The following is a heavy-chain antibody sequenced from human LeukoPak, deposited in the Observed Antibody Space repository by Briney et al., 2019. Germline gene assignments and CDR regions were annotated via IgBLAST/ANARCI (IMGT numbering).Heavy chain of an antibody. CDR2: ISSSTSSI. CDR3: ARGGSGNWNAPFDY. Sequence: GGSLRLSCAGSGFTFSSYGMSWVRQAPGKGLEWASSISSSTSSIYYADSVKGRFTISRDNAKNSLYLQMNSLRTEDTAVYYCARGGSGNWNAPFDYWGQGTLVTVSS. CDR1: GFTFSSYG. V-gene: IGHV3-21*01. D-gene: IGHD1-1*01. J-gene: IGHJ4*02.